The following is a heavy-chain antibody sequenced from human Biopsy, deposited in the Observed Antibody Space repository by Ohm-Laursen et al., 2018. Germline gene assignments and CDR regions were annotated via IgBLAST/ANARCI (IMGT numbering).Heavy chain of an antibody. CDR2: VYYTGTT. CDR3: ARDLHGRGPNWGASTGVFDL. J-gene: IGHJ3*01. V-gene: IGHV4-59*12. D-gene: IGHD1-26*01. Sequence: SETLSLTCTVASGGSPFTDSITRYYWNWIRQSPGKGLEWIGVVYYTGTTTYNPSFKSRVTLSMDTSNNQVSLRLLSVTAADTAVYFCARDLHGRGPNWGASTGVFDLWGHGTAVTVSS. CDR1: GGSPFTDSITRYY.